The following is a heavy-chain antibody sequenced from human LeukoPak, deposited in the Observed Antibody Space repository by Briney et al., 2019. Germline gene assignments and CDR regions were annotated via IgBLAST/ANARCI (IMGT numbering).Heavy chain of an antibody. D-gene: IGHD6-13*01. CDR2: ISYDGSNK. CDR1: GFTFSSYA. Sequence: GGSLRLSCAASGFTFSSYAMHWVRQAPGKGLEWVAVISYDGSNKYYADSVKGRFTISRDNSKNTLYLQMNSLRAEDTAVYYCARDRGGGSWYVNYYYGMDAWGQGTTVTVSS. CDR3: ARDRGGGSWYVNYYYGMDA. V-gene: IGHV3-30-3*01. J-gene: IGHJ6*02.